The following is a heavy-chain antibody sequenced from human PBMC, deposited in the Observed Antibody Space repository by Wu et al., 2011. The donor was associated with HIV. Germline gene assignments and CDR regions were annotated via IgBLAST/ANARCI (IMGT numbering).Heavy chain of an antibody. CDR2: VNAHNDDT. D-gene: IGHD2-2*01. CDR3: AKTLSESGTSWLLYFDS. J-gene: IGHJ4*02. CDR1: DYTFTSYG. V-gene: IGHV1-18*01. Sequence: QVQLVQSGAEVKKPGASVKVSCKASDYTFTSYGISWVRQAPGQGLEWMGWVNAHNDDTNYAREFQGRVTMTTDTSTSTAYMELRSLRSDDTAVYYCAKTLSESGTSWLLYFDSWGQGTLVTVSS.